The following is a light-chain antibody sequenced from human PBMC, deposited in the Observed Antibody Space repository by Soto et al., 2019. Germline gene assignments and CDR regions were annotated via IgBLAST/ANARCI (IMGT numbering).Light chain of an antibody. CDR3: QQYNSSPYT. CDR2: KAS. J-gene: IGKJ2*01. Sequence: DIHMTQSPSTLSASVGDRVTITCRASQSISSWLAWYQQKPGKAPKLLIYKASSLESGVPSRFSGSGSGTEFTLTISSLQPDDFATYYCQQYNSSPYTFGQGTKLEIK. CDR1: QSISSW. V-gene: IGKV1-5*03.